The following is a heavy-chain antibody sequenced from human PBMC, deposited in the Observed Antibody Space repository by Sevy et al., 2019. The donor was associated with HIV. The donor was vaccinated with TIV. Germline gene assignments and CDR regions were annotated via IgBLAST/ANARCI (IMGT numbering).Heavy chain of an antibody. J-gene: IGHJ6*02. CDR2: IDGGGST. CDR3: ARDRYYDASGYYYYYYGMDV. V-gene: IGHV3-66*01. Sequence: GGSLRLSCEASGFTVSGNSMAWVRLAPGKGLEWVSLIDGGGSTYYADSVKGRFTISRDNAKNTLYLQMNPLRAEDTAVYFCARDRYYDASGYYYYYYGMDVWGQGSTVTVSS. D-gene: IGHD3-22*01. CDR1: GFTVSGNS.